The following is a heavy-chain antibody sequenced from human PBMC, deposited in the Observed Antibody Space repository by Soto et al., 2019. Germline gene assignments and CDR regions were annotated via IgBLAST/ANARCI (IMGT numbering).Heavy chain of an antibody. V-gene: IGHV3-48*03. CDR1: GFSFSSYE. CDR2: ISGSGTPI. D-gene: IGHD1-7*01. CDR3: ATKLSGTTYFGY. Sequence: PGGSLRLSCAASGFSFSSYEMNWVRQAPGKGLEWISYISGSGTPIYYAASVKGRFTISRDNAKNSLYLQMSSLRAEDTAFYYCATKLSGTTYFGYWGQGALVTVSS. J-gene: IGHJ4*02.